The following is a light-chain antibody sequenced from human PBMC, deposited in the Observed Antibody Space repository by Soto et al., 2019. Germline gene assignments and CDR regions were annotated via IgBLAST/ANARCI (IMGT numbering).Light chain of an antibody. J-gene: IGKJ5*01. CDR2: AAS. V-gene: IGKV1-12*01. CDR1: QSISSW. Sequence: DIQMTQSPSSVSASVGDRVTITCRASQSISSWLAWYQQKPGTVPKLLIYAASSLQSGGPSRFSGSGAGTAFTLTISSLQPEDFGTYSCQQGDSFPITFGQGTRLEIK. CDR3: QQGDSFPIT.